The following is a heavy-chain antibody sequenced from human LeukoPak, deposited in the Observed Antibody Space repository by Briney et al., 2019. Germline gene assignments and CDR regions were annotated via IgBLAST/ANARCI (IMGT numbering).Heavy chain of an antibody. Sequence: PSETLSLTCTVSGGSISSYYWSWIRQPPGKGLEWIGYIYYSGSTNYNPSLKSRVTISVDTSKNQFSLKLSSVTAADTAVYYCARLIDYYDSSGYYPGGYWYFDLWGRGTLVTVSS. J-gene: IGHJ2*01. CDR2: IYYSGST. V-gene: IGHV4-59*08. CDR1: GGSISSYY. D-gene: IGHD3-22*01. CDR3: ARLIDYYDSSGYYPGGYWYFDL.